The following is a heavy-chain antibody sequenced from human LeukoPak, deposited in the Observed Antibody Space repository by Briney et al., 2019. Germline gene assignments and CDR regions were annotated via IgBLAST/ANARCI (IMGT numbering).Heavy chain of an antibody. V-gene: IGHV3-23*01. CDR1: GFTFSTYT. CDR3: AKGPLRGTAAAIDY. CDR2: IGNNGGGI. J-gene: IGHJ4*02. D-gene: IGHD2-2*01. Sequence: GGSLRLSCAASGFTFSTYTMYWVRHPPGKRLEWVSIIGNNGGGIHYPDSVKGRFTISRDISTDTLWLQMDSLRTEDTAVYYCAKGPLRGTAAAIDYWGQGTLVTVSS.